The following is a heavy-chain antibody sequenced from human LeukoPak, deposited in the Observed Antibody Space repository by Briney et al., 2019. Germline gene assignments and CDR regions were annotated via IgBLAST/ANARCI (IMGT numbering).Heavy chain of an antibody. V-gene: IGHV3-21*01. CDR3: ARDAVTGYSSGWYKPFPFDY. J-gene: IGHJ4*02. Sequence: GGSLRLSCAASGFTLSNYNTNWVRQAPGKGLEWVSSISGSSSYLFFADSVKGRFTISRDNTKNSLYLQMNSLRVDDTAVYYCARDAVTGYSSGWYKPFPFDYWGQGSLVTVSA. CDR1: GFTLSNYN. CDR2: ISGSSSYL. D-gene: IGHD6-19*01.